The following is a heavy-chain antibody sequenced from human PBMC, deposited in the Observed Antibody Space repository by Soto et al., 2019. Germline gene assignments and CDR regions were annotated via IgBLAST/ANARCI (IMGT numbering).Heavy chain of an antibody. CDR2: ISFNGKNT. V-gene: IGHV3-30*02. CDR1: GFTFSAYG. J-gene: IGHJ3*02. Sequence: GGSLRLACAASGFTFSAYGMHWVRQAPGKGLEWVTFISFNGKNTDYADSVKGRFTVSRDNSKNTLYLQMNSLRAEDTAVYYCAKDRRRYFDWLLLITDAFDICGEGTMVTVSS. CDR3: AKDRRRYFDWLLLITDAFDI. D-gene: IGHD3-9*01.